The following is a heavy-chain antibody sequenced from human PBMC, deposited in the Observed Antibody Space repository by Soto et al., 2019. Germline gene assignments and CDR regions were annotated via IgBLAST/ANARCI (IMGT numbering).Heavy chain of an antibody. CDR1: GFIFSNAW. V-gene: IGHV3-15*01. Sequence: VQLVESGGGLVKPGGSLRLSCAASGFIFSNAWMRWVRQAPGKGLEWVGRIKGKPEGKTTDYAAPVKGRFTIARDDSRNTLYLQMNNLKAEDTAVYYCTTDSMVRRDFDYWGQGTLVTVSS. CDR3: TTDSMVRRDFDY. J-gene: IGHJ4*02. D-gene: IGHD3-10*01. CDR2: IKGKPEGKTT.